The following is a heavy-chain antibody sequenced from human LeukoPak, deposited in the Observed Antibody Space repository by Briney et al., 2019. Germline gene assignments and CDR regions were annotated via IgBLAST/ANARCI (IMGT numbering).Heavy chain of an antibody. D-gene: IGHD6-19*01. CDR1: GYTFNSYD. CDR2: MNPNTDNT. CDR3: ARGRSSGWEPFDY. J-gene: IGHJ4*02. Sequence: GASVKVSRKASGYTFNSYDVNWVRQATGQGLEWMGWMNPNTDNTGYAQNFQGRVAMTTDTSISTAYMELSSLRPEDTAVYYCARGRSSGWEPFDYWGQGTLLTVSS. V-gene: IGHV1-8*01.